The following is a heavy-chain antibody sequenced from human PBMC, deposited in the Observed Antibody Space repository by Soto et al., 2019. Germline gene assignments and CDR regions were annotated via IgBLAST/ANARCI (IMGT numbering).Heavy chain of an antibody. CDR1: GGTFSSHG. CDR2: IIPTFGTP. J-gene: IGHJ4*02. CDR3: ASERSAQYCDF. V-gene: IGHV1-69*06. Sequence: QVQLVQSGTVVQRRGSSVKVSCQASGGTFSSHGMAWVRQAPGQGLEWMGGIIPTFGTPTYAPKFQGRVTITADKSTNTAYMELSSLRSEDTGVYYCASERSAQYCDFWGQGPLITVSS. D-gene: IGHD2-15*01.